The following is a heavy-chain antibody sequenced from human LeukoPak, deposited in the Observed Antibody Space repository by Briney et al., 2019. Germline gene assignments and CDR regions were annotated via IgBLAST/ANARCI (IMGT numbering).Heavy chain of an antibody. CDR1: GDSISGDH. J-gene: IGHJ4*02. CDR3: ARAVTGTSMVDY. CDR2: INDIGRT. Sequence: SETPFLTCTVSGDSISGDHWSWIRQPPGKGLEWIGYINDIGRTSYSPSLKSRVTISLDMSKNQFSLRLISVTAADTAVYYCARAVTGTSMVDYWGQGTLVTVSS. V-gene: IGHV4-59*08. D-gene: IGHD6-19*01.